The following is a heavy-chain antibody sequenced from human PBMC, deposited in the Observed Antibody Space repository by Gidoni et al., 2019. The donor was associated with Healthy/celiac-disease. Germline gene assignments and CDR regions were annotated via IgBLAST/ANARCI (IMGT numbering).Heavy chain of an antibody. CDR2: INPNSGGT. Sequence: QVQLVQSGAEETKPGASVKVSCQAPAYAFPGYYMHWVRQAPGQGLEWMGWINPNSGGTNYAQKFQGRVTMTRDTSISTANMELSRLRSDDTAVYYCARAGEMATINDYWGQGTLVTVSS. CDR3: ARAGEMATINDY. J-gene: IGHJ4*02. CDR1: AYAFPGYY. V-gene: IGHV1-2*02. D-gene: IGHD5-12*01.